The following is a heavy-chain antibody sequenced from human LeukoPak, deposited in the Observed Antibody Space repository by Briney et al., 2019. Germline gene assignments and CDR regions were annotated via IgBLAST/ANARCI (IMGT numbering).Heavy chain of an antibody. CDR1: GFTFGSHA. CDR3: AKDLSSSGFRFDY. V-gene: IGHV3-23*01. D-gene: IGHD6-19*01. J-gene: IGHJ4*02. Sequence: PAGGSLRLSCAAAGFTFGSHAMSWVRQAAGNGLEWHSTISDSGVSTDYAESVKGRFRISRDNSKNTLSMQMNSLRAGDTAVYYCAKDLSSSGFRFDYWGQGTLVTVSS. CDR2: ISDSGVST.